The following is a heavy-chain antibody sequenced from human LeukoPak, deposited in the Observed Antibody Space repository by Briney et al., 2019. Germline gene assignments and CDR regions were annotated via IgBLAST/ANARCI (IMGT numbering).Heavy chain of an antibody. Sequence: GGSLRLSCAASGFTFSSYAMSWVRKAPGKGLEWVSAISGSGGSTYYADSVKGRFTISRDNSKNTLYLQMNSLRAEDTAVYYCAKVGYCSSTSCYVDYWGQGTLVTVSS. CDR2: ISGSGGST. D-gene: IGHD2-2*01. V-gene: IGHV3-23*01. J-gene: IGHJ4*02. CDR3: AKVGYCSSTSCYVDY. CDR1: GFTFSSYA.